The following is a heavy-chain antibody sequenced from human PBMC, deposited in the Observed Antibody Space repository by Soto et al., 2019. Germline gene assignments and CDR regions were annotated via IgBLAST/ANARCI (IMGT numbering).Heavy chain of an antibody. V-gene: IGHV4-59*08. CDR3: ERLADDFWSGYPWYFDY. J-gene: IGHJ4*02. Sequence: SETLSLTCTVSGGSISSYYWSWIRQPPGKGLEWIGYIYYSGSTNYNPSLKSRVTISVDTSKNQFSLKLSSVTAADTAVYYCERLADDFWSGYPWYFDYWGQGTLVTVS. D-gene: IGHD3-3*01. CDR1: GGSISSYY. CDR2: IYYSGST.